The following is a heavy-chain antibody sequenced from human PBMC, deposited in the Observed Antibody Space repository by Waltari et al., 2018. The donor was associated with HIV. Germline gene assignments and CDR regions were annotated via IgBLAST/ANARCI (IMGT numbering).Heavy chain of an antibody. CDR1: AFTFRNYA. CDR2: ISYDGSNK. CDR3: ARDPQYCSSTSCSYYFDY. J-gene: IGHJ4*02. Sequence: QVQLVESGGGVVQPGRSLRLSCPASAFTFRNYAIHWLRQAPGKGLEWVAVISYDGSNKYYADSVKGRFTISRDNSKNTLYLQMNSLRAEDTAVYYCARDPQYCSSTSCSYYFDYWGQGTLVTVSS. D-gene: IGHD2-2*01. V-gene: IGHV3-30-3*01.